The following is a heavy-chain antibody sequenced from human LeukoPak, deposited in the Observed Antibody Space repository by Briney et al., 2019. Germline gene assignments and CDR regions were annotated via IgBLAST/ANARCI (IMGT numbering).Heavy chain of an antibody. Sequence: GGSLRLSCEASGFIFNTYWIYWVRQAPGKGLEWVSLIYNDGRTYYADSVKGRCTISRDNSKNTLYLQMNSLRVEDTAVYYCARGLFLSGYLDAFDVWGQGTVVTVSS. CDR1: GFIFNTYW. D-gene: IGHD3-22*01. CDR2: IYNDGRT. V-gene: IGHV3-53*01. J-gene: IGHJ3*01. CDR3: ARGLFLSGYLDAFDV.